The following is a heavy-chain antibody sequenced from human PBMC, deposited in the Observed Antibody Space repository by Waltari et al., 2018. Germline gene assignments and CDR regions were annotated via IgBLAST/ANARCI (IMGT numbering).Heavy chain of an antibody. J-gene: IGHJ3*02. Sequence: QMQLQESGPGLVKTSETLSLTCSVSGGSISNTIYYWGWIRQTPGKGLEWIGSIYYSGNTYYNPSLRSRVTLSVDRSKNQFSPNLSSVTAADTAVYYCAREEFWSTYPDGFDMWGQGTLVTVSS. CDR1: GGSISNTIYY. D-gene: IGHD3-3*01. CDR2: IYYSGNT. V-gene: IGHV4-39*07. CDR3: AREEFWSTYPDGFDM.